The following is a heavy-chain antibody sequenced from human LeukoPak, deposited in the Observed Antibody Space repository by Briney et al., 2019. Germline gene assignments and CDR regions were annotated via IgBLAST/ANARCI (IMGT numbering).Heavy chain of an antibody. Sequence: PGGSLRLSCAASGFTFDDYGMSWVRQAPGKGLEWVSGINWNGGSTGYADSVKGRFTISRDNAKNSLYLQMNSLRAEDTAVYYCARHNKIFGVVSYFDYWGQGTLVTVSS. CDR2: INWNGGST. D-gene: IGHD3-3*01. CDR1: GFTFDDYG. CDR3: ARHNKIFGVVSYFDY. J-gene: IGHJ4*02. V-gene: IGHV3-20*04.